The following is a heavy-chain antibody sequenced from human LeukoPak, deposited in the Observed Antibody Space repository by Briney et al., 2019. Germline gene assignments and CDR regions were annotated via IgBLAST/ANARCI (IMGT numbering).Heavy chain of an antibody. J-gene: IGHJ4*02. CDR3: AKWAVSGRGFDY. Sequence: GGSLRLSCAASGFIVSSNYMSWVRQAPGKGLEWVSVIYSGGATYYADSVKGRFTISRDNSKNTLYLQMNSLRAEDTAVYYCAKWAVSGRGFDYWGQGTLVTVSS. D-gene: IGHD6-19*01. CDR2: IYSGGAT. CDR1: GFIVSSNY. V-gene: IGHV3-53*01.